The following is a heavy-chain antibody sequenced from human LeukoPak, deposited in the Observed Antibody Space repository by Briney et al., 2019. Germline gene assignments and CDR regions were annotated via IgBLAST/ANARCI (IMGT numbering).Heavy chain of an antibody. J-gene: IGHJ4*02. CDR3: ARTPRYCSSTSCYVGDC. D-gene: IGHD2-2*01. CDR1: GYTFTGYY. V-gene: IGHV1-2*06. Sequence: ASVKVSCKASGYTFTGYYMHWVRQAPGQGLEWMGRINPNSGGTNYAQKFQGRVTMTRDTSISTAYMELSRLRSDDTAVYYCARTPRYCSSTSCYVGDCWGQGTLVTVSS. CDR2: INPNSGGT.